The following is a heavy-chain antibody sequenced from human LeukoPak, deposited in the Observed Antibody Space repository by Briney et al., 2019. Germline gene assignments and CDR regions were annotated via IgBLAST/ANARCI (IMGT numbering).Heavy chain of an antibody. CDR2: INPNSGGT. CDR1: GYTFTSYA. J-gene: IGHJ3*02. CDR3: ARVSSGVLLWFGELFAGAAAFDI. V-gene: IGHV1-2*02. Sequence: ASVKVSCKASGYTFTSYAMHWVRQAPGQRLEWMGWINPNSGGTNYAQKFQGRVTMTRDTSISTAYMELSRLRSDDTAVYYCARVSSGVLLWFGELFAGAAAFDIWGQGTMVTVSS. D-gene: IGHD3-10*01.